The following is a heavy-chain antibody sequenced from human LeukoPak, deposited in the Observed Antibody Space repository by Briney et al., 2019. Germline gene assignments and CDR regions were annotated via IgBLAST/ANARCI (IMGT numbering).Heavy chain of an antibody. CDR1: GGSISSSSYY. CDR3: ARGIAVAGTLDY. Sequence: PSETLSLTCTVSGGSISSSSYYWGWIRQPPGKGLEWIGSIYYSGSTYDNPSLKSRVTISVDTSKNQFSLELSSVTAADTAVYYCARGIAVAGTLDYWGQGTLVTVSS. J-gene: IGHJ4*02. D-gene: IGHD6-19*01. V-gene: IGHV4-39*01. CDR2: IYYSGST.